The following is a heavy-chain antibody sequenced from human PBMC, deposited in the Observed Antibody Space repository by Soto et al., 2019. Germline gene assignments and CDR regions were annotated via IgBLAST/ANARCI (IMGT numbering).Heavy chain of an antibody. V-gene: IGHV5-51*01. Sequence: PGESLNISCKGSGYSFTSYWIGWVRQMPGKGLEWMGIIYPGDSDTRYSPSFQGQVTISADKSISTAYLQWSSLKASDTAMYYCARPYDSSGYYYSYYFDYWGQGTLVTVSS. CDR2: IYPGDSDT. J-gene: IGHJ4*02. D-gene: IGHD3-22*01. CDR3: ARPYDSSGYYYSYYFDY. CDR1: GYSFTSYW.